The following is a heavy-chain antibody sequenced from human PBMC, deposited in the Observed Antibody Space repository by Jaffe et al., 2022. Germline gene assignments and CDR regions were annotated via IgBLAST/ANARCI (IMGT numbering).Heavy chain of an antibody. CDR2: ITWDSGST. CDR3: AKDIGRKGDYLDL. J-gene: IGHJ2*01. Sequence: EVQLVESGGVVIQPGGSLRLSCAASGFTFEHYGMHWVRQAPGKSLEWVSLITWDSGSTYYADSVKGRFTISRDNSKNSLYLQMNSLRPEDTALYYCAKDIGRKGDYLDLWGRGTLVTVSS. CDR1: GFTFEHYG. V-gene: IGHV3-43D*04.